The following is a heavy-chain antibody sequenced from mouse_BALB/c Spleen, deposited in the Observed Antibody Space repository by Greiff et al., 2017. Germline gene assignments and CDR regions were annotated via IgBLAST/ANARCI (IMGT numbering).Heavy chain of an antibody. V-gene: IGHV1-80*01. Sequence: QVQLKQSGAELVRPGSSVKISCKASGYAFSSYWMNWVKQRPGQGLEWIGQIYPGDGDTNYNGKFKGKATLTADKSSSTAYMQLSSLTSEDSAVYFCARSRGSTMITTTGYYFDYWGQGTTLTVSS. CDR1: GYAFSSYW. D-gene: IGHD2-4*01. J-gene: IGHJ2*01. CDR3: ARSRGSTMITTTGYYFDY. CDR2: IYPGDGDT.